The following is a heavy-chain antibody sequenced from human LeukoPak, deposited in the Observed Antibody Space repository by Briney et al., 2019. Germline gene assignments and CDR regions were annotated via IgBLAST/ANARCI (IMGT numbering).Heavy chain of an antibody. Sequence: GGSLRLSCAASGFTFSSHAMHWVRQAPGKGLEWVPLISYDGNNKYYADSVKGRFTISRDDSKNTLYLQMNSLRAEDTAVYYCARPVTDYYYYGMDVWGQGTTVTVSS. CDR1: GFTFSSHA. V-gene: IGHV3-30-3*01. D-gene: IGHD2-21*02. CDR3: ARPVTDYYYYGMDV. J-gene: IGHJ6*02. CDR2: ISYDGNNK.